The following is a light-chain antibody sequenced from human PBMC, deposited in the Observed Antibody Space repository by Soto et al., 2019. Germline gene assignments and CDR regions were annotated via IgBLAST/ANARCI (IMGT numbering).Light chain of an antibody. J-gene: IGLJ2*01. V-gene: IGLV1-44*01. Sequence: QSVLTQPPSASGTPGQRVTISCSESSSNIGRNTVNWYQQLPGTAPKLLIYSNNQRPSGVPDRFSGSKSGTSASLAISGLQSEDEADYYCAAWDDSLNGSLFGGGTKLTVL. CDR3: AAWDDSLNGSL. CDR2: SNN. CDR1: SSNIGRNT.